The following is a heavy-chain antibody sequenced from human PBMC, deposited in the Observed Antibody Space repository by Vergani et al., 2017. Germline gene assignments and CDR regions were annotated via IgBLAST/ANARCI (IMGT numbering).Heavy chain of an antibody. J-gene: IGHJ3*02. CDR3: ARRHDSSGGGAFDI. D-gene: IGHD3-22*01. Sequence: QVQLVQSGAEVKKPGASVKVSCKASGYTFTGYYMHWVRQAPGQGLEWMGRIIPILGIANYAQKFQGRVTITADKSTSTAYMELSSLRSEDTAVYYCARRHDSSGGGAFDIWGQGTMVTVSS. CDR2: IIPILGIA. V-gene: IGHV1-69*09. CDR1: GYTFTGYY.